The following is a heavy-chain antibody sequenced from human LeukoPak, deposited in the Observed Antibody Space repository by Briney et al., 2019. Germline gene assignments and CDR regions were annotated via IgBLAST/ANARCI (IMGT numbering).Heavy chain of an antibody. D-gene: IGHD5-24*01. V-gene: IGHV4-39*01. CDR3: AKPSRGWLQFDAFDI. J-gene: IGHJ3*02. Sequence: PSETLSLTCTVSGGSISSSSYYWGWIRQPPGKGLEWIGSIYYSRSTYYNPSLKSRVTISVDTSKNQFSLKLSSVTAADTAVYYCAKPSRGWLQFDAFDIWGQGTMVTVSS. CDR1: GGSISSSSYY. CDR2: IYYSRST.